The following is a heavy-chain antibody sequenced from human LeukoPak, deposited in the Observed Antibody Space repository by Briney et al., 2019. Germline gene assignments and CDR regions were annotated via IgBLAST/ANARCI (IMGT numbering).Heavy chain of an antibody. CDR1: GYTFTGYY. V-gene: IGHV1-2*02. J-gene: IGHJ5*02. D-gene: IGHD3-3*01. CDR2: INPNSGGT. Sequence: ASVKVSCKASGYTFTGYYMHWVRQAPGQGLEWMGWINPNSGGTNYAQKLQGRVTMTRDTPISTAYMELSRLRSDDTAVYYCARGSTIFGVVIQNWFDPWGQGTLVTVSS. CDR3: ARGSTIFGVVIQNWFDP.